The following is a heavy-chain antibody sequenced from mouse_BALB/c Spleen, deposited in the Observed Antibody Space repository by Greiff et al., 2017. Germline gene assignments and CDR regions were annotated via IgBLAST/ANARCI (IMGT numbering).Heavy chain of an antibody. CDR1: GFTFNTYA. J-gene: IGHJ4*01. V-gene: IGHV10-1*02. Sequence: DVMLVESGGGLVQPKGSLKLSCAASGFTFNTYAMNWVRQAPGKGLEWVARIRSKSNNYATYYADSVKDRFTISRDDSQSMLYLQMNNLKTEDTAMYYCVRGGGYYGPLYYYAMDYWGQGTSVTVSS. CDR3: VRGGGYYGPLYYYAMDY. D-gene: IGHD1-2*01. CDR2: IRSKSNNYAT.